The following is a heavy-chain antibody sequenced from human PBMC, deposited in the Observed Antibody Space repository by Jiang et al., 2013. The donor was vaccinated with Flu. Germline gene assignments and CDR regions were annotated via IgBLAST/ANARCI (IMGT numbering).Heavy chain of an antibody. D-gene: IGHD3-22*01. CDR1: DYA. CDR2: IRSKIYGGTA. V-gene: IGHV3-49*04. Sequence: DYAMTWVRQAPGKGLEWAGFIRSKIYGGTAEYAASVKGRFTILRDDSRSIVYLQMNSLRTEDTAMYYCTRGYYYDRIDYWGQGTQVTVSS. J-gene: IGHJ4*02. CDR3: TRGYYYDRIDY.